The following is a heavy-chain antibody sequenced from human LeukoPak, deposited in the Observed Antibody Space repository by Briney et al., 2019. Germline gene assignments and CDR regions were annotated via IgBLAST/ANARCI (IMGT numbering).Heavy chain of an antibody. V-gene: IGHV3-20*04. CDR3: ARDSYSGSYSYFDY. CDR2: INWNGGST. Sequence: GGTLRLSCAAAGFTFSDYGMSWVRQAPGKGLEWVSGINWNGGSTGYADSVKGRFTISRDNAKNSLYLQMNSLRAEDTALYYCARDSYSGSYSYFDYWGQGTLVTVSS. D-gene: IGHD1-26*01. CDR1: GFTFSDYG. J-gene: IGHJ4*02.